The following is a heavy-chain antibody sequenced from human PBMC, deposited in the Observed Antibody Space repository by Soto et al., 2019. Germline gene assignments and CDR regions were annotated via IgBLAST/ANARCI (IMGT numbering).Heavy chain of an antibody. Sequence: HSPSLPLACPASSRCIINSYWGWIRKPAGKGLEWIGRIYTSGSTNYNPSLKSRVTMSVDTSKNQFSLKLSSVTAADTAVYYCARAIAAPASYGMDSWGPGTTVTV. CDR3: ARAIAAPASYGMDS. J-gene: IGHJ6*02. CDR1: SRCIINSY. V-gene: IGHV4-4*07. CDR2: IYTSGST. D-gene: IGHD6-6*01.